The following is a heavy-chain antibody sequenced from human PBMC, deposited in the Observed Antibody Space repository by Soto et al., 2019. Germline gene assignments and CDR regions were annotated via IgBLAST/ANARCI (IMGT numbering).Heavy chain of an antibody. Sequence: GGSLRLSCAASGFTFSSYAMSWVRQAPGKGLEWVSAISGSGGSTYYADSVKGRFTISRDNSKNTLYLQMNSLRAEDTAVYYCAKDFSGDYVKGWFDPWGQGTLVTVSS. D-gene: IGHD4-17*01. CDR3: AKDFSGDYVKGWFDP. J-gene: IGHJ5*02. V-gene: IGHV3-23*01. CDR1: GFTFSSYA. CDR2: ISGSGGST.